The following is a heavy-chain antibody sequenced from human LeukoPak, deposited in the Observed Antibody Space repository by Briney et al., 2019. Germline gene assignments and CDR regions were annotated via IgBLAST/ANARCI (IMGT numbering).Heavy chain of an antibody. Sequence: SVKVSFKASGGTFTHYVISWVRQAPGQGLEWMGGIAPISGTPMYAQRFQGRVTISADTSTYTAFMEMSSLTSEDTAMYYCAREGEYYSESGNLVDASDVWGQGTMVTVSA. CDR3: AREGEYYSESGNLVDASDV. V-gene: IGHV1-69*06. D-gene: IGHD3-10*01. CDR1: GGTFTHYV. CDR2: IAPISGTP. J-gene: IGHJ3*01.